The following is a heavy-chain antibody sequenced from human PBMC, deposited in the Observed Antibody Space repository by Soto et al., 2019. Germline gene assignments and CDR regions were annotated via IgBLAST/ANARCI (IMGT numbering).Heavy chain of an antibody. CDR3: ARDLHGLQIIGYYYAMDV. J-gene: IGHJ6*02. Sequence: SVKVSCKASGGTFSNYGINWVRQAPGQGLEWMGGIIPMFGTTNYAQKFQGRVTIIADDSTSTAYMELSSLRSEDTAVYYCARDLHGLQIIGYYYAMDVWGQGTTVTVSS. V-gene: IGHV1-69*13. CDR2: IIPMFGTT. CDR1: GGTFSNYG. D-gene: IGHD2-15*01.